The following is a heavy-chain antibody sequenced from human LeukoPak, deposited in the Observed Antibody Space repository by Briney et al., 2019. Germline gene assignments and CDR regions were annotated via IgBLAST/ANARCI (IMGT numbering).Heavy chain of an antibody. V-gene: IGHV1-18*04. CDR2: ISAYNGNT. J-gene: IGHJ3*02. D-gene: IGHD6-13*01. CDR1: GYTFTGYY. Sequence: ASVKVSCKASGYTFTGYYMHWVRQAPGQGLEWMGWISAYNGNTNYAQKLQGRVTMTTNTSTSTAYMELRSLRSDDTAVYYCARDTDRVWIPGDAFDIWGQGTMVTVSS. CDR3: ARDTDRVWIPGDAFDI.